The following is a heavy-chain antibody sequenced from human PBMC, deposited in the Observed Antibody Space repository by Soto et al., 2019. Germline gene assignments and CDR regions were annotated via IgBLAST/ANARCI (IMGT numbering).Heavy chain of an antibody. CDR3: ARDSGNYYDSSGYLFDY. J-gene: IGHJ4*02. V-gene: IGHV4-30-4*01. CDR2: IYYSGST. Sequence: SETLSLTCTVSGGSISSGDYYWSWIRQPPGKGLEWIGYIYYSGSTYYNPSLKSRVTISVDTSKNQFSLKLSSVTAADTAVYYCARDSGNYYDSSGYLFDYWGQGTLVTVSS. CDR1: GGSISSGDYY. D-gene: IGHD3-22*01.